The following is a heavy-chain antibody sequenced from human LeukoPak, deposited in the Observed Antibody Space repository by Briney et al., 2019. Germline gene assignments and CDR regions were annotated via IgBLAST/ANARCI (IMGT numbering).Heavy chain of an antibody. J-gene: IGHJ4*02. V-gene: IGHV1-2*02. CDR1: GYTFTGYY. Sequence: GASVKVSCKASGYTFTGYYMHWGRQAPGQGLEWMEWINPNSEGTNYAQKFQGRVTMTRDTSISPAYMELSRLRSDDTAVYYCARPATVVTSVSHFGYWGQGTLVTVSS. CDR2: INPNSEGT. CDR3: ARPATVVTSVSHFGY. D-gene: IGHD4-23*01.